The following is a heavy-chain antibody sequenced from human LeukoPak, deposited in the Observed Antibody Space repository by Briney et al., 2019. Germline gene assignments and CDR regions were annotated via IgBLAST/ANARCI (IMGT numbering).Heavy chain of an antibody. CDR2: INPNSGGT. J-gene: IGHJ6*03. Sequence: GASVKVSCKASGYTFTGYYMHWVRQAPRQGLEWMGWINPNSGGTNYAQKLQGRVTMTTDTSTSTAYMELRGLRSDDTAVYYCARNEEMSTAFYYYMDVWGKGTTVTVSS. D-gene: IGHD5-24*01. CDR3: ARNEEMSTAFYYYMDV. CDR1: GYTFTGYY. V-gene: IGHV1-2*02.